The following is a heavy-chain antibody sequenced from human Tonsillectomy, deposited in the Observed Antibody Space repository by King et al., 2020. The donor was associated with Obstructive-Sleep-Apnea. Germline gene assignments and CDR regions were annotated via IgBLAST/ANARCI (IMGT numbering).Heavy chain of an antibody. J-gene: IGHJ6*02. V-gene: IGHV3-7*03. Sequence: VQLVESGGGLVQRGGSVRLSCAASGFTFSNYWMSWVRQAPGKGLEWVANINKDGGEKYYVDSVKGRFTISRDNAKNSLYLQMNSLRAEDTAVYYCSRASALVVVADTYYYYGMDVWGQGPTVTVSS. CDR1: GFTFSNYW. D-gene: IGHD2-15*01. CDR2: INKDGGEK. CDR3: SRASALVVVADTYYYYGMDV.